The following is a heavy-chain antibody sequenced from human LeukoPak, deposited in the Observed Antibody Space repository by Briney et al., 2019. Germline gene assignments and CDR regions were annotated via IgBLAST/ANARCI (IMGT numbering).Heavy chain of an antibody. V-gene: IGHV1-2*02. CDR3: ARCYTYDFWSGGSYYMDV. CDR2: VNPNSGGT. J-gene: IGHJ6*03. CDR1: GYTFTGYY. Sequence: GASVKVSCKASGYTFTGYYMHWVRQAPGQGLEWMGWVNPNSGGTNYAQKFQGRVTMTRDTSISTAYMELSRLRSDDTAVYYCARCYTYDFWSGGSYYMDVWGKGTTVTVSS. D-gene: IGHD3-3*01.